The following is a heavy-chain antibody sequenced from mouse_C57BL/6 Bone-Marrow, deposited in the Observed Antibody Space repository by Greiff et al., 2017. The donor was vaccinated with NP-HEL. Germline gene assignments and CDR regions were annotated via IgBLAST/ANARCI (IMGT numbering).Heavy chain of an antibody. Sequence: EVKLMESGAELVRPGASVKLSCTASGFNIKDDYMHWVKQRPEQGLEWIGWIDPENGDTEYASKFQGKATITADTSSNTAYLQLSSLTSEDTAVYYCTSNWDGYFDVWGTGTTVTVSS. CDR1: GFNIKDDY. J-gene: IGHJ1*03. V-gene: IGHV14-4*01. CDR2: IDPENGDT. D-gene: IGHD4-1*01. CDR3: TSNWDGYFDV.